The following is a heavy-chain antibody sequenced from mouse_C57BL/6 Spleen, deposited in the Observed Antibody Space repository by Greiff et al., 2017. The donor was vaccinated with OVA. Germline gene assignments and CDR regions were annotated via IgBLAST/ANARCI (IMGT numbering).Heavy chain of an antibody. Sequence: DVKLVESGGGLVQPGGSLSLSCAASGFTFTDYYMSWVRQPPGKALEWLGFIRTKANGYTTEYSASVKGRFTISRDNSQSILYLQMNALGAEDSATVYCARYMDYYGSSLGYWGQGTTLTVSS. CDR3: ARYMDYYGSSLGY. V-gene: IGHV7-3*01. CDR1: GFTFTDYY. CDR2: IRTKANGYTT. J-gene: IGHJ2*01. D-gene: IGHD1-1*01.